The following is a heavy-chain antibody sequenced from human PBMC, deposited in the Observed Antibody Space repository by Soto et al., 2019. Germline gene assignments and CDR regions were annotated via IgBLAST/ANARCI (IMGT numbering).Heavy chain of an antibody. CDR3: TRGYSSGWYSDYYYGMDV. CDR2: IRSKANSYAT. CDR1: GFTFSGSA. Sequence: GGSLRLSCAASGFTFSGSAMHWVRQASGKGLEWVGRIRSKANSYATAYAASVKGRFTISRDDSKSIAYLQMNSLKTEDTAVYYCTRGYSSGWYSDYYYGMDVWGQGTTVTVSS. J-gene: IGHJ6*02. V-gene: IGHV3-73*01. D-gene: IGHD6-19*01.